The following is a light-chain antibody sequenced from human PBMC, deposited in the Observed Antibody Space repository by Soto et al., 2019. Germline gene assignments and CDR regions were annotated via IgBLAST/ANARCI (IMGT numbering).Light chain of an antibody. CDR3: QSYDSSLSGSV. J-gene: IGLJ3*02. Sequence: QSVLTQSPSVSGAPGQRVTISCTGSSSNIGAGYDVHWYQQLPGTAPKLFIYGNSNRPSGVPDRFSGSKSGTSASLAITGLQAEDEADYYCQSYDSSLSGSVFGGGTKLTVL. CDR1: SSNIGAGYD. CDR2: GNS. V-gene: IGLV1-40*01.